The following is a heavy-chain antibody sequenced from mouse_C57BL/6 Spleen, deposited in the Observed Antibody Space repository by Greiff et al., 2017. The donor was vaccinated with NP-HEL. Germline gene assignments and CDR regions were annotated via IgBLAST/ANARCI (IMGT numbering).Heavy chain of an antibody. V-gene: IGHV5-9*01. Sequence: EVKVVESGGGLVKPGGSLKLSCAASGFTFSSYTMSWVRQTPEKRLEWVATISGGGGNTYYPDSVKGRFTISRDNAKNTLYLQMSSLRSEDTALYYCARKDGYYSHWYFDVWGTGTTVTVSS. D-gene: IGHD2-3*01. J-gene: IGHJ1*03. CDR1: GFTFSSYT. CDR2: ISGGGGNT. CDR3: ARKDGYYSHWYFDV.